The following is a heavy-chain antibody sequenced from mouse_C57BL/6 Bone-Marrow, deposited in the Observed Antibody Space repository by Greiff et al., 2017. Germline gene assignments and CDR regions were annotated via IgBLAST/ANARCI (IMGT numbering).Heavy chain of an antibody. V-gene: IGHV1-69*01. CDR3: ARGGTRFAY. J-gene: IGHJ3*01. Sequence: QPGAELVMPGASVKLSCKASGYTFTSYWMHWVKQRPGQGLEWIGEIDPSDSYTNYNQKFKGKSTLTVDKSSSTAYMQLSSLTSEDSAVYYCARGGTRFAYWGQGTLVTVSA. CDR1: GYTFTSYW. CDR2: IDPSDSYT. D-gene: IGHD2-14*01.